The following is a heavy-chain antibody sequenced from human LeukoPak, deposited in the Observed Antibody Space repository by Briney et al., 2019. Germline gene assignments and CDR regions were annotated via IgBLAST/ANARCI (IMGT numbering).Heavy chain of an antibody. CDR3: ARHGNGYRLGYCSSTSCYTEFDY. J-gene: IGHJ4*02. CDR1: GGSID. CDR2: IYHSGST. V-gene: IGHV4-59*08. D-gene: IGHD2-2*02. Sequence: PSETLSLTCSVSGGSIDWSWIRQPPGKGLEWIGEIYHSGSTNYNPSLKSRVTISVDTSKNQFSLKLSSVTAADTAVYYCARHGNGYRLGYCSSTSCYTEFDYWGQGTLVTVSS.